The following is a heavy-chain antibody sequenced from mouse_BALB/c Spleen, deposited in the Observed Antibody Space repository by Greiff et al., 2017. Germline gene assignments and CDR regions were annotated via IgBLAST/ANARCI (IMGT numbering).Heavy chain of an antibody. Sequence: VQLQQPGAELVRPGASVKLSCKASGYTFTSYWINWVKQRPGQGLEWIGDIYPSDSYTNYNQKFKDKATLTVDKSSSTAYMQLSSPTSEDSAVYYCTREKWLLPFAYWGQGTLVTVSA. CDR2: IYPSDSYT. D-gene: IGHD2-3*01. V-gene: IGHV1-69*02. CDR3: TREKWLLPFAY. J-gene: IGHJ3*01. CDR1: GYTFTSYW.